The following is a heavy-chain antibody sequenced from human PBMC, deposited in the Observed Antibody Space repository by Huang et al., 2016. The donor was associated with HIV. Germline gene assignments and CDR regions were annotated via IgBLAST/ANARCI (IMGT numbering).Heavy chain of an antibody. CDR3: ARHMDCSSSSCLAGGHERGPFDM. D-gene: IGHD2-2*01. Sequence: QLQLQESGPGLVKPSETLSLTCSVSGGSISSSSYYWGWIRPPPGKGLEWIGSIYYSGSTFYNPSRKSRVTISVDTSKNQFSLRLSSVTAADTSVYYCARHMDCSSSSCLAGGHERGPFDMWGQGTMVTVSS. V-gene: IGHV4-39*01. J-gene: IGHJ3*02. CDR1: GGSISSSSYY. CDR2: IYYSGST.